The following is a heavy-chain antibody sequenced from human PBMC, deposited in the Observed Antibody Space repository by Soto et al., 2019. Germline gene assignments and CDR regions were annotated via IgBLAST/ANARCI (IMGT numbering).Heavy chain of an antibody. J-gene: IGHJ6*02. V-gene: IGHV1-18*01. CDR1: GYTFTSYG. Sequence: ASVKVSCKASGYTFTSYGISWVRQAPGQGLEWMGWISAYNGNTNYAQKLQGRVTMTTDTSTSTAYMELRSLRSDDTAVYYCARVGDFWSGPYYYYGMDVWGQGTTVTVSS. CDR3: ARVGDFWSGPYYYYGMDV. D-gene: IGHD3-3*01. CDR2: ISAYNGNT.